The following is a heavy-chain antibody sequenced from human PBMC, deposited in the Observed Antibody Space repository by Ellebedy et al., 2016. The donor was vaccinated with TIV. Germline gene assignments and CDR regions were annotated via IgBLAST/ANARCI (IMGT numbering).Heavy chain of an antibody. D-gene: IGHD3/OR15-3a*01. CDR1: GFTFSNYG. J-gene: IGHJ4*02. CDR3: ARRSTDFAFDS. CDR2: ISYDGTTK. V-gene: IGHV3-30*03. Sequence: GESLKISCAASGFTFSNYGIHWVRQAPGKGLEWVGVISYDGTTKYYGDSVKGRFTISRDNSKNTLFLQMSSLRAEDTAVYFCARRSTDFAFDSWGQGTLVTVSS.